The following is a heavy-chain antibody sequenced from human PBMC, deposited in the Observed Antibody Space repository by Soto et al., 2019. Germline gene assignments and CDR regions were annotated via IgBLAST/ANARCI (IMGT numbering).Heavy chain of an antibody. Sequence: GGSLILSCAASGFTFNTAWMNWVRQTPGKGLEWVGRIKSKINGGTIDYAAPVKGRFTISRDDSKNTLYLEMNSLNTEDTAVYYCARVRSYGYFDYWGQGTLVTVSS. CDR1: GFTFNTAW. D-gene: IGHD5-18*01. CDR3: ARVRSYGYFDY. CDR2: IKSKINGGTI. V-gene: IGHV3-15*07. J-gene: IGHJ4*02.